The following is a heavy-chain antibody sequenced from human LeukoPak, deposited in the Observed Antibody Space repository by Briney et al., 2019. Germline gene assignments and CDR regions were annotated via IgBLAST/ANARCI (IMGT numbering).Heavy chain of an antibody. CDR3: ARDGSSLDGNHYYYMDV. V-gene: IGHV1-2*02. D-gene: IGHD1-14*01. CDR2: INPNSGGT. Sequence: ASVKVSCKASGYTFTGYYMHWVRQSPGQGLEWMGWINPNSGGTNYAQKFQGRVTMTRDTSISTAYMELSRLRSDDTAVYYCARDGSSLDGNHYYYMDVWGKGTTVTVPS. J-gene: IGHJ6*03. CDR1: GYTFTGYY.